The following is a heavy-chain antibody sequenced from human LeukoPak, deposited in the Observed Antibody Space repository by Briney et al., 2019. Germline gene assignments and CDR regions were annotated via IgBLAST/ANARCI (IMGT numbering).Heavy chain of an antibody. CDR1: GYSISSGYY. CDR3: ATGGDDFWSGYLYTFDY. Sequence: SETLSLTCTVSGYSISSGYYWGWIRQPPGKGLEWIGYIYYSGSTNYNPSLKSRVTISVDTSKNQFSLKLSSVTAADTAVYYCATGGDDFWSGYLYTFDYWGQGTLVTVSS. D-gene: IGHD3-3*01. V-gene: IGHV4-61*01. CDR2: IYYSGST. J-gene: IGHJ4*02.